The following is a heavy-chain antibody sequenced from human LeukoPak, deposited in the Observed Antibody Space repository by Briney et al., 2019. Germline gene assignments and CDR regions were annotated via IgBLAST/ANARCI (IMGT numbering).Heavy chain of an antibody. CDR2: ISGSGGST. V-gene: IGHV3-23*01. CDR1: GFTFGNYA. Sequence: GGSLRLSCGASGFTFGNYAMNWVRQAPGKGLEWVSAISGSGGSTYYADSVKGRFTISRDNSKNTLYLQMNSLRAEDTAVYYCAKVPRNYYDYGMDVWGQGTTVTVSS. J-gene: IGHJ6*02. D-gene: IGHD6-13*01. CDR3: AKVPRNYYDYGMDV.